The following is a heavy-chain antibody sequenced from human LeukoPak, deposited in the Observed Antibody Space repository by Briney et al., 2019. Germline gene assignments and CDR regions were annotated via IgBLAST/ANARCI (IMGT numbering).Heavy chain of an antibody. D-gene: IGHD5-24*01. CDR1: GGSISSSSYY. CDR3: ARVERRDGYNYWFDP. J-gene: IGHJ5*02. Sequence: SETLSLTCTVSGGSISSSSYYWGWIRQPPGKGLEWIGSIYYSGSTYYNPSLKSRVTISVDTSKNQFSLKLSSVTAADTAVYYCARVERRDGYNYWFDPWGQGTLVTVSS. CDR2: IYYSGST. V-gene: IGHV4-39*07.